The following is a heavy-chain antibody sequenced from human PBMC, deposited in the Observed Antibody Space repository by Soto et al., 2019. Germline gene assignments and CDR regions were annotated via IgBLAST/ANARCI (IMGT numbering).Heavy chain of an antibody. J-gene: IGHJ4*02. CDR3: ARVSDRMAKISPFDY. V-gene: IGHV1-69*01. D-gene: IGHD5-12*01. CDR1: GGTFSSYA. Sequence: QVQLVQSGAEVNKPGSSVKVSCKASGGTFSSYAISWLRQAPGQGLEWMGGIIPIFGTANYAQKFQGRVTITADESTSTAYMVLSSLRSEDTAVYYCARVSDRMAKISPFDYWGQGTLVTVSS. CDR2: IIPIFGTA.